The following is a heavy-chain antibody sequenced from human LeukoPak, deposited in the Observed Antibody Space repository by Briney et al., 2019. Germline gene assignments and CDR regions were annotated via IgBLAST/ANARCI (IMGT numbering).Heavy chain of an antibody. CDR1: GFTFSTYA. Sequence: GGSLRLSCAVSGFTFSTYAMSWVRQAPGKGLEWVSAISAGGGSTYYADSVRGRFTISRDNSKSTLYLQMNSLRAEDTALYYCAKAAAAPGFDFWGQGTLVTVSS. J-gene: IGHJ4*02. CDR2: ISAGGGST. V-gene: IGHV3-23*01. D-gene: IGHD6-13*01. CDR3: AKAAAAPGFDF.